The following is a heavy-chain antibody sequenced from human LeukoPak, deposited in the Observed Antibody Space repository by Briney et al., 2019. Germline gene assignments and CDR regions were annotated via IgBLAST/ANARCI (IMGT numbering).Heavy chain of an antibody. D-gene: IGHD3-9*01. CDR2: SYTSGST. V-gene: IGHV4-4*07. CDR1: VDSISSYY. J-gene: IGHJ6*02. Sequence: SESLCLTCAVSVDSISSYYWSWVPQPAGRGLDGNVRSYTSGSTKYNPSLKSRGTMSVYTSKSQCSLTLSSVTAADTAVYYCARDSSGAHLRYFDWLLYSEEGGYGMDVWGQGTTVTVSS. CDR3: ARDSSGAHLRYFDWLLYSEEGGYGMDV.